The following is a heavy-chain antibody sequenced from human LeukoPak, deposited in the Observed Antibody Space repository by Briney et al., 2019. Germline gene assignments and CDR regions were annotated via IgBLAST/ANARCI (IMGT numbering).Heavy chain of an antibody. D-gene: IGHD3-10*01. V-gene: IGHV4-39*01. CDR3: ARHRGSGGYFDL. CDR2: IYYSGST. Sequence: SETLSLTCTVSGGSISSSSYCWGWIRQPPGKGLEWIGSIYYSGSTYYNPSLKSRVTISVDTSKNQFSLKLSSVTAADTAVYYCARHRGSGGYFDLWGRGTLVTVSS. J-gene: IGHJ2*01. CDR1: GGSISSSSYC.